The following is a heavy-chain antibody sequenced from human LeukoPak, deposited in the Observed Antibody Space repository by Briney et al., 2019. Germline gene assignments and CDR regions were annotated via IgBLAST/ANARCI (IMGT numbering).Heavy chain of an antibody. CDR2: IYYSGST. V-gene: IGHV4-31*03. CDR1: GGSISSGGYY. D-gene: IGHD5-24*01. J-gene: IGHJ2*01. CDR3: ARDPGGDGYLYGWYFDL. Sequence: SQTLSLTCTVSGGSISSGGYYWSWIRQHPGKGLEWIGYIYYSGSTCYNPSLKSRVTISVDTSKNQFSLKLSSVTAADTAVYYCARDPGGDGYLYGWYFDLWGRGTLVTVSS.